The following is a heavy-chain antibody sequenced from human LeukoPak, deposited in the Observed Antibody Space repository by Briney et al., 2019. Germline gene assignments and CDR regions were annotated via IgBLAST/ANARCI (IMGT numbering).Heavy chain of an antibody. V-gene: IGHV4-59*02. CDR1: GASVSKYY. CDR3: ARGYYGSGSYYTPTRPYYYYYYMDV. Sequence: SETLSLTCTVSGASVSKYYWSWIRQPPGKGLEWIGYIDYSGSTKYNPSLKSRVTIPVDTSQNQFSLKLTSVTAADTAVYYCARGYYGSGSYYTPTRPYYYYYYMDVWGQGTTVPISS. D-gene: IGHD3-10*01. J-gene: IGHJ6*03. CDR2: IDYSGST.